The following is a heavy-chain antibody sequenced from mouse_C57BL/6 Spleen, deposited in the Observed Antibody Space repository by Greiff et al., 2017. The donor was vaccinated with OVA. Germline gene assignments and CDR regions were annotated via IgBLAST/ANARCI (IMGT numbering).Heavy chain of an antibody. Sequence: EVQLVESGGGLVQPGGSLKLSCAASGFTFSDYYMHWVRQTPEKRLEWVAYISNGGGSTYYPDTVKGRFTISRDNAKNTLYLQMSRLKSEDTAMYYCAGKERCGTTDYWGQGTTVTVSS. CDR3: AGKERCGTTDY. V-gene: IGHV5-12*01. CDR1: GFTFSDYY. D-gene: IGHD1-1*02. CDR2: ISNGGGST. J-gene: IGHJ4*01.